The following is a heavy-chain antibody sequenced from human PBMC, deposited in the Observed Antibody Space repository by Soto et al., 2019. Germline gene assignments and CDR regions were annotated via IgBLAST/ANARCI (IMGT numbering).Heavy chain of an antibody. CDR1: GGSFSGYY. Sequence: QVQLQQWGAGLLKPSETLSLTCAVYGGSFSGYYWSWIRQPPGKGLEWIGEINHSGSTNYNPSLKSRVTISVDTSNNQFSLKLSSVTAADTAVYYCARGGDYVWGSYRRPHYFDYWGQGTLVTVSS. V-gene: IGHV4-34*01. D-gene: IGHD3-16*02. CDR2: INHSGST. CDR3: ARGGDYVWGSYRRPHYFDY. J-gene: IGHJ4*02.